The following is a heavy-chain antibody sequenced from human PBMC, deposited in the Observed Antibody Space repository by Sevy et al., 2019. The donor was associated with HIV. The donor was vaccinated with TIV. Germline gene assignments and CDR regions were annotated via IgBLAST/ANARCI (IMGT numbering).Heavy chain of an antibody. D-gene: IGHD3-16*01. J-gene: IGHJ5*02. CDR2: IIPIFGSA. Sequence: ASVKVSCKASGGTFSSYGITWVRQAPGQGLEWMGEIIPIFGSANYGQTFQGRVTMTADQSTSTAYMELGSLRSDDTAGYYCARGGGLSPHHWLDPWGQGTLVTVSS. V-gene: IGHV1-69*13. CDR1: GGTFSSYG. CDR3: ARGGGLSPHHWLDP.